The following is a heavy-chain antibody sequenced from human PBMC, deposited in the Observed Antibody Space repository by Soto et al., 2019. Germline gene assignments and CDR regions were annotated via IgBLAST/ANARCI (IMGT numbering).Heavy chain of an antibody. Sequence: EVQLVESGGGLVQPGGSLRLSCAASGFTFSSYWMHWVRQAPGKGLVWVSRINSDGSSTSYADSVKGRFTISRDNAKSRLYLQMNSLRAEDTAVYYCARRGHSSGLYYFDYWGQGTLVTVSS. CDR1: GFTFSSYW. V-gene: IGHV3-74*01. J-gene: IGHJ4*02. D-gene: IGHD6-19*01. CDR2: INSDGSST. CDR3: ARRGHSSGLYYFDY.